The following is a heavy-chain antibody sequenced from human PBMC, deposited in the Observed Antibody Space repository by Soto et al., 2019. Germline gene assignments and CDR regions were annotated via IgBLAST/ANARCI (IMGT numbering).Heavy chain of an antibody. CDR2: ISYDGSNK. CDR1: GFTFSSYG. J-gene: IGHJ4*02. CDR3: AKDLGSSEYYFDY. D-gene: IGHD6-13*01. Sequence: ESGGGVVQPGRSLRLSCAASGFTFSSYGMHWVRQAPGKGLEWVAVISYDGSNKYYADSVKGRFTISRDNSKNTLYLQMNSLRAEDTAVYYCAKDLGSSEYYFDYWGQGTLVTVSS. V-gene: IGHV3-30*18.